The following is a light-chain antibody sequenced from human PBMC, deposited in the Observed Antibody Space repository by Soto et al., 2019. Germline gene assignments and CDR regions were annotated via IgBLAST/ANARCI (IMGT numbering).Light chain of an antibody. CDR2: GVT. Sequence: QSALAQPASVSASPGQSITISCTGTSSDIGSYNYISWYQQHPDKGPKVIIYGVTNRPSGVSNRFSGSKSGYTASLTISGLQAEDEADYYCCSYTTTTGYVFGTGTKLTVL. CDR1: SSDIGSYNY. V-gene: IGLV2-14*01. CDR3: CSYTTTTGYV. J-gene: IGLJ1*01.